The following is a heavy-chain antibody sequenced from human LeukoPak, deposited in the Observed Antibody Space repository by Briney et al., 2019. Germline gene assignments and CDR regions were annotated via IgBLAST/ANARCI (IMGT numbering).Heavy chain of an antibody. J-gene: IGHJ3*02. D-gene: IGHD3-22*01. CDR1: GFTFSSYG. Sequence: QPGRSLRLSCAASGFTFSSYGMHWARQAPGKGLEWVTVIWYDGSNKYYADSVKGRFTISRDNSKNTLYLQMNSLRAEDTAVYYCARAKDSSGRDGFDIWGQGTMVTVSS. V-gene: IGHV3-33*01. CDR3: ARAKDSSGRDGFDI. CDR2: IWYDGSNK.